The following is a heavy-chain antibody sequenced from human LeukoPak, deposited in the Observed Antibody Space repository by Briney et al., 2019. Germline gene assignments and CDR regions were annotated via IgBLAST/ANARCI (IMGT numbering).Heavy chain of an antibody. CDR2: IKRKTYGGTT. CDR3: TTNAAVGTWEVFDY. CDR1: GFTFSNAW. J-gene: IGHJ4*02. Sequence: PGGSLRLSCAASGFTFSNAWMSWVRQAPGKGLEWVGRIKRKTYGGTTDYAAPVKGRFTISRDDSKNTLYLQMNSLKAEDTAVYYCTTNAAVGTWEVFDYWGQGTLVTVSS. D-gene: IGHD6-13*01. V-gene: IGHV3-15*01.